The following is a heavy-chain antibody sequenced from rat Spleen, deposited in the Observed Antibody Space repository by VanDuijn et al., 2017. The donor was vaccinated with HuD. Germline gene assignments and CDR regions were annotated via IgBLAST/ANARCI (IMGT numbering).Heavy chain of an antibody. CDR3: TFYYDGTYHYGGYFDY. V-gene: IGHV5-31*01. CDR2: ITHTGGSS. J-gene: IGHJ1*01. Sequence: EVQLVESGGGLVQPGRSLELSCVASGFTFNNYWMTWIRQAPGKGLEWVASITHTGGSSYYPDSVKGRFTISRDNARGTLYLQMNSLRSEDTATYYCTFYYDGTYHYGGYFDYWGPGTMVTVSS. D-gene: IGHD1-12*02. CDR1: GFTFNNYW.